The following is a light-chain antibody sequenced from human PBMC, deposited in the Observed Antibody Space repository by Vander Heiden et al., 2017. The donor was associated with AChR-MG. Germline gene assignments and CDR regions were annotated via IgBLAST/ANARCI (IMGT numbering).Light chain of an antibody. Sequence: QSVLTQPPSVSGTPGQTVTISCSGSSSNVGINYVSWYQQFPGTAPKLLISRDDQRPSGVPERFSDSKSGTSASLAISGLRSEDEADYFCAAWDDRLTRVIFGGGTKLTVL. J-gene: IGLJ2*01. CDR2: RDD. V-gene: IGLV1-47*01. CDR3: AAWDDRLTRVI. CDR1: SSNVGINY.